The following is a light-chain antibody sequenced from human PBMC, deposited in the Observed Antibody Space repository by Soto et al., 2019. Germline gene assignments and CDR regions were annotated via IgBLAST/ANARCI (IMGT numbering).Light chain of an antibody. J-gene: IGKJ4*01. CDR2: GAS. V-gene: IGKV3D-15*01. Sequence: IVMTQSPATLSVSPGVRATLSCRASQSISNNLAWYQQKPGQAPRLLMFGASTRATGIPARFSGSGSGTEFTFTISSLQFEDFAFYYCQHYSNLPPALTFGGGTRV. CDR1: QSISNN. CDR3: QHYSNLPPALT.